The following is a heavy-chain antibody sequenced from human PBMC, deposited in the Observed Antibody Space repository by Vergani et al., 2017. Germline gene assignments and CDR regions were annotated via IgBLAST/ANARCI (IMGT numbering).Heavy chain of an antibody. Sequence: QVQLVQSGAEVKKPGASVKVSCKASGYTFTSYDINWVRQATGQGLEWMGWMNPNSGNTGYAQKFQGRVTMTRNTSISTAYMELSSLRSEDTAVYYCAGGYPPTAMDYYYGMDGWGGGTTVTVSA. CDR3: AGGYPPTAMDYYYGMDG. CDR2: MNPNSGNT. J-gene: IGHJ6*04. CDR1: GYTFTSYD. D-gene: IGHD5-18*01. V-gene: IGHV1-8*01.